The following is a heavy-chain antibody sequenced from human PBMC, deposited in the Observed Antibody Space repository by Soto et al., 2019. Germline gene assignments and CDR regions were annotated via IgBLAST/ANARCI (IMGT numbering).Heavy chain of an antibody. Sequence: SETLSLTCTVSGGSISSSSYYWGWIRQPPGKGLEWIGSIYYSGSTYYNPSLKSRVTISVDTSKNQFSLKLSSVTAADTAVYYCARRLATYGGNFDYWGQGTLVTVSS. V-gene: IGHV4-39*01. CDR3: ARRLATYGGNFDY. J-gene: IGHJ4*02. CDR2: IYYSGST. D-gene: IGHD4-17*01. CDR1: GGSISSSSYY.